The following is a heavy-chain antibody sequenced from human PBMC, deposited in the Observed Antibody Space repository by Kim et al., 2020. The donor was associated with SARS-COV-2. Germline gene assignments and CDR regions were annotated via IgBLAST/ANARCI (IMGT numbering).Heavy chain of an antibody. CDR2: IIPIFGTA. CDR3: ARDRTAYYYDSRTFDY. CDR1: GGTFSSYA. Sequence: SVKVSCKASGGTFSSYAISWVRQAPGQGLEWMGGIIPIFGTANYAQKFQGRVTITADESTSTAYMELSSLRSEDTAVYYCARDRTAYYYDSRTFDYWGQGTLVTVSS. D-gene: IGHD3-22*01. J-gene: IGHJ4*02. V-gene: IGHV1-69*13.